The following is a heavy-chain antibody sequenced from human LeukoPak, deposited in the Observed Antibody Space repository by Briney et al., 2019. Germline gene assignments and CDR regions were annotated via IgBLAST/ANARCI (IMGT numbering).Heavy chain of an antibody. V-gene: IGHV4-61*02. CDR3: ARAYPIVY. CDR2: IYTSGST. J-gene: IGHJ4*02. CDR1: GGSISSGSYY. D-gene: IGHD1-26*01. Sequence: SQTLSLTCTVSGGSISSGSYYWRWIRQPAGKGLEWIGRIYTSGSTNYNPSLKSRVTISVDTSKNQFSLKLSSVTAADTAVYYCARAYPIVYGGQGTLVTVSS.